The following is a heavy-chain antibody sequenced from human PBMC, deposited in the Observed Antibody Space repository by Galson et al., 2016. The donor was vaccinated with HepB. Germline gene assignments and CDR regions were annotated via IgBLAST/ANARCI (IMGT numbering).Heavy chain of an antibody. V-gene: IGHV3-23*01. CDR3: ATLLWFGELLYPFDY. D-gene: IGHD3-10*01. CDR2: ISGSVGST. J-gene: IGHJ4*02. Sequence: SLRLSCAASGFSFSSYAMSWVRQAPGKGLEWVSSISGSVGSTYYADSVKGRFTISRDNSRNTLYLQMNSLRAGDTAVYYCATLLWFGELLYPFDYWGQGTLVTVSS. CDR1: GFSFSSYA.